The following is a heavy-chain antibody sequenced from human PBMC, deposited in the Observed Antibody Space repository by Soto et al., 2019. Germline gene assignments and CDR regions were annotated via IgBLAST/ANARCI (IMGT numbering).Heavy chain of an antibody. J-gene: IGHJ5*02. CDR1: GFSLSTSGVG. CDR2: IYWDDDK. CDR3: AHTLFGIYDSSANCFDP. V-gene: IGHV2-5*02. D-gene: IGHD3-22*01. Sequence: QITLKESGPPLVKPTQPLTLTCTFSGFSLSTSGVGVGWIRQPPGKALEWLALIYWDDDKRYSPSLKSRLTITEDTSQTQVVLTLIYIDPVDTATYYSAHTLFGIYDSSANCFDPWGQGTLVTVSS.